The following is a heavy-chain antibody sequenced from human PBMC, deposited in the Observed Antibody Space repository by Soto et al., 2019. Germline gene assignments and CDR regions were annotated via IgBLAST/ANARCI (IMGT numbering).Heavy chain of an antibody. D-gene: IGHD1-26*01. Sequence: GGSLRLSCAASGFTFSSYGMHWVRQAPGKGLEWVAVISYDGSNKYYADSVKGRFTISRDNSKNTLYLQMNSLRAEDTAVYYCAKGEYSGSYYSYMDVWGQGTTVTVSS. V-gene: IGHV3-30*18. CDR1: GFTFSSYG. J-gene: IGHJ6*03. CDR3: AKGEYSGSYYSYMDV. CDR2: ISYDGSNK.